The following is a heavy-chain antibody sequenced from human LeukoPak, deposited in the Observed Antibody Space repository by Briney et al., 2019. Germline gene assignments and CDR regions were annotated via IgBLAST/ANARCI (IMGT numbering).Heavy chain of an antibody. CDR2: IKQDGSEK. V-gene: IGHV3-7*01. CDR3: ARVRYNSGPYFDY. D-gene: IGHD5-18*01. CDR1: GFTFSSYW. Sequence: GGSLRLSCAASGFTFSSYWMSWVRQAPGKGLEWVANIKQDGSEKYYVDSVKGRFTISRDNAWNSLYLQMNSLRVEDTAVYYCARVRYNSGPYFDYWGQGTLVTVSS. J-gene: IGHJ4*02.